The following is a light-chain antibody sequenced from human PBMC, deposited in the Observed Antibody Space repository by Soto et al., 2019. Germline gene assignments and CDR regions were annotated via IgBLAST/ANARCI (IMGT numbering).Light chain of an antibody. J-gene: IGKJ4*01. CDR1: QSIDDS. CDR3: QQYDTYPLI. V-gene: IGKV1-5*03. Sequence: DIQMTQSPSILSASIGDRVTITCRASQSIDDSLAWYQQKPWKAPKLLIYKASTLESKVPSRFSGRGSGTEFTLTISSLQPDDFATYYCQQYDTYPLIFGGGTKVELK. CDR2: KAS.